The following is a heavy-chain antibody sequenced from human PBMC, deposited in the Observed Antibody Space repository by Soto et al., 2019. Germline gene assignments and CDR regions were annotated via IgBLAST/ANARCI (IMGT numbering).Heavy chain of an antibody. CDR1: GFTFSSYA. J-gene: IGHJ6*02. CDR2: ISYDGSSK. V-gene: IGHV3-30-3*01. Sequence: VGSLRLSCAASGFTFSSYAMHWVRQAPGKGLEWVAVISYDGSSKYYADSVKGRFTISRDNSKNTLYLQMNSLRAEDTAVYYCARVSLRAYYYYGMDVWGQGTTVTVSS. CDR3: ARVSLRAYYYYGMDV.